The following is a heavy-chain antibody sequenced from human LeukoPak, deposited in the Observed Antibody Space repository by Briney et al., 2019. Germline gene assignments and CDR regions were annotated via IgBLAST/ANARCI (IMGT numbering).Heavy chain of an antibody. J-gene: IGHJ6*02. V-gene: IGHV1-69*01. CDR3: ARVQDSHYYGMDV. D-gene: IGHD2-15*01. CDR2: IIPIFGTA. Sequence: PGGSLRLSCAASGGTFSSYAISWVRQAPGQGLEWMGGIIPIFGTANYAQKFQGRVTITADESTSTAYMELSSLRSEDTAVYYYARVQDSHYYGMDVWGQGTTVTVSS. CDR1: GGTFSSYA.